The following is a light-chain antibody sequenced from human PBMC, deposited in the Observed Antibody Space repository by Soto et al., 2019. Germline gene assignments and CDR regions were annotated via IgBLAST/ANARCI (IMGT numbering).Light chain of an antibody. J-gene: IGLJ1*01. CDR2: EVN. V-gene: IGLV2-14*01. CDR1: SSDVGGYNY. CDR3: SSKTSSRTTLG. Sequence: QSVLTQPASVSGSPGQSITISCTGTSSDVGGYNYVSWYQQHPGNAPRLMIYEVNNRPSGVPNRFSGSKSGNTASLTISGLQAEDEADYYCSSKTSSRTTLGFGLGTKVTVL.